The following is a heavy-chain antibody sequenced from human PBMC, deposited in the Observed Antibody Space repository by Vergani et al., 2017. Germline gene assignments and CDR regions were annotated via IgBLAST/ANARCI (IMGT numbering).Heavy chain of an antibody. J-gene: IGHJ5*02. Sequence: QVQLQESGPGLVKPSETLSLTCTVSGGSVSSGSYYWSWIRQPPGKGLEWIGYIYYSGSTNYNPSLKSRVTISVDTSKNQFPLKLSSVTAADTAVYYCARHQLGWFDPWGQGTLVTVSS. D-gene: IGHD1-1*01. CDR3: ARHQLGWFDP. V-gene: IGHV4-61*01. CDR2: IYYSGST. CDR1: GGSVSSGSYY.